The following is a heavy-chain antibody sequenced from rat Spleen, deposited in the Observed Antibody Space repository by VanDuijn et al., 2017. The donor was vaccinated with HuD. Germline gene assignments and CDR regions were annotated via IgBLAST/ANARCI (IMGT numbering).Heavy chain of an antibody. D-gene: IGHD2-1*01. CDR1: GFTFSNYD. V-gene: IGHV5-17*01. CDR3: AETYGLAY. J-gene: IGHJ3*01. CDR2: ILSDGTTT. Sequence: EVQLVESGGGLVQPGRSLKLSCSASGFTFSNYDMAGFRQAPTRGREWFATILSDGTTTYYRDPVKGRFTVSRDNTKSTLYLQMDSLRSEDTATYYCAETYGLAYWGQGTLVTVSS.